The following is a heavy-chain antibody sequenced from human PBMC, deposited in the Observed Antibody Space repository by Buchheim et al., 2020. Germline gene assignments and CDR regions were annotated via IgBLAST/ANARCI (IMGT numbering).Heavy chain of an antibody. J-gene: IGHJ4*02. CDR2: ISGSSGTT. CDR3: AKYSSLWYLPYYFDY. V-gene: IGHV3-23*01. Sequence: EVQLLESGGGLVQPGGSLRLSCATSGFTFSNYAMSWVRQAPGKGLEWVSTISGSSGTTYYADSVKGRFTISRDNSKNALYLQLNSLIAEDTAIYYCAKYSSLWYLPYYFDYWGQGTL. D-gene: IGHD6-13*01. CDR1: GFTFSNYA.